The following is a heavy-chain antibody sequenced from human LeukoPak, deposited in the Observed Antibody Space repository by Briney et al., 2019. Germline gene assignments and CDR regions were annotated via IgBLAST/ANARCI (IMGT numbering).Heavy chain of an antibody. Sequence: GGSLSLSCAASGFTLRSYNMNWVRGAPGEGGEWVSSFSCRSSYIFYADSVKGGFTISRDHAKISLYLQMNSLRAEDPAVYYCATAMVRGAPVASLISGSWGQRTLVTVSS. J-gene: IGHJ5*02. CDR1: GFTLRSYN. V-gene: IGHV3-21*01. CDR3: ATAMVRGAPVASLISGS. CDR2: FSCRSSYI. D-gene: IGHD3-10*01.